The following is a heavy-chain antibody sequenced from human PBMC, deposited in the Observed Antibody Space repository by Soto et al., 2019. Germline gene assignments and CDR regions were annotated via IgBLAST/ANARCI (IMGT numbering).Heavy chain of an antibody. CDR2: LNAGNGNT. Sequence: QVQLVQSGAEVKKPGASVKVSCKASGYTFTSYAMHWVRQAPGQRLEWMGWLNAGNGNTKYSQKFQGRVTITRDTSASTAYMELSSLRSEDTAVYYCARVSVAAGGFFDYWGQGTLVTVSS. D-gene: IGHD2-15*01. J-gene: IGHJ4*02. CDR3: ARVSVAAGGFFDY. CDR1: GYTFTSYA. V-gene: IGHV1-3*01.